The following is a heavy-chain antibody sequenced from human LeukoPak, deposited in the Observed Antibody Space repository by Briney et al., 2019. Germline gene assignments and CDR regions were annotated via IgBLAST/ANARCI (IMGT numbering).Heavy chain of an antibody. CDR2: KRTKASSYTT. CDR1: GFKLSHHY. J-gene: IGHJ6*04. D-gene: IGHD1/OR15-1a*01. Sequence: PGGPLRLPCTAWGFKLSHHYIVWLRHSPGRGVEGVGRKRTKASSYTTEYAASVEGRFTFSRDVSESPLYRQMNSLRTEDTAVYYCGRIAINANNGMDVWGEGTTVTVSS. V-gene: IGHV3-72*01. CDR3: GRIAINANNGMDV.